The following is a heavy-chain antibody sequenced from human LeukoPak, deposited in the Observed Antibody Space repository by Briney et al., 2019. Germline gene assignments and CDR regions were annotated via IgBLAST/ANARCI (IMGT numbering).Heavy chain of an antibody. CDR1: GFTFRNYG. Sequence: QPGGSLRLSCAASGFTFRNYGMNWVRQAPGKGLEWVSYISSSGSTTYYADSVKGRFTISRDNAKNSLYLQMNSLRAEDTAVYYCARGYCSGGSCYFDYWGQGTLVTVSS. D-gene: IGHD2-15*01. CDR3: ARGYCSGGSCYFDY. CDR2: ISSSGSTT. V-gene: IGHV3-48*04. J-gene: IGHJ4*02.